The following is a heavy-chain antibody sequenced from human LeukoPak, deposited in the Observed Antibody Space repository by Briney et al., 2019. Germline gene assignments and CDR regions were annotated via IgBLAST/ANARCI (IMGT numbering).Heavy chain of an antibody. V-gene: IGHV4-59*01. D-gene: IGHD6-13*01. J-gene: IGHJ1*01. CDR3: ASGIAAAGTVYFQH. CDR2: IYYSGST. CDR1: GGSISSYY. Sequence: ASETLSPTCTVSGGSISSYYWSWIRQPPGKGLEWIGYIYYSGSTNYNPSLKSRVTISVDTSKNQFSLKLSSVTAADTAVYYCASGIAAAGTVYFQHWGQGTLVTVSS.